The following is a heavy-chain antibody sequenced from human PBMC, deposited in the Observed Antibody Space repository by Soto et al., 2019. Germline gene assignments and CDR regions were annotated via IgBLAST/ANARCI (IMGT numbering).Heavy chain of an antibody. CDR3: ARHSYTRYGDGPDRFDP. D-gene: IGHD5-18*01. CDR2: IYPGDSDT. CDR1: GYSFTSYW. J-gene: IGHJ5*02. Sequence: PGESLKISCKGSGYSFTSYWIGWVRQMPGKGLEWMGIIYPGDSDTRYSPSFQGQVTISADKSISTAYLQWSSLKASDTAMYYCARHSYTRYGDGPDRFDPPGQGSPVTVSS. V-gene: IGHV5-51*01.